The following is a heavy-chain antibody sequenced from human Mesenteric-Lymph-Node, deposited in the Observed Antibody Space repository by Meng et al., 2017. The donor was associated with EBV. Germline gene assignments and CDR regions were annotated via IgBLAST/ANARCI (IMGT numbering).Heavy chain of an antibody. CDR2: IYHSGSA. D-gene: IGHD3-10*01. Sequence: GERQQAGPGPVKPSGTLSLPCAVSGASISTYNWWSWVRQPPGKGLEWIGEIYHSGSANYNPSLRSRVTMSVDKSKNQFSLKLTSVTAADTAVYYCAKVDGSGRTNWFDPWGQGTLVTVSS. V-gene: IGHV4-4*02. CDR3: AKVDGSGRTNWFDP. CDR1: GASISTYNW. J-gene: IGHJ5*02.